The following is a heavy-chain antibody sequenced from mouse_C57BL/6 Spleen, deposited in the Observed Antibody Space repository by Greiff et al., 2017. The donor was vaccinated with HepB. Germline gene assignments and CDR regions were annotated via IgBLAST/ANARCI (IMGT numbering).Heavy chain of an antibody. CDR2: INPNYGTT. Sequence: VQLQQSGPELVKPGASVKISCKASGYSFTDYNMNWVKQSNGKSLEWIGVINPNYGTTSYNQKFKGKATLTVDKSSSPAYMQLSSLTSEDSAVYYCARRYYGSSYSFDYWGQGTTLTVSS. CDR3: ARRYYGSSYSFDY. J-gene: IGHJ2*01. V-gene: IGHV1-39*01. CDR1: GYSFTDYN. D-gene: IGHD1-1*01.